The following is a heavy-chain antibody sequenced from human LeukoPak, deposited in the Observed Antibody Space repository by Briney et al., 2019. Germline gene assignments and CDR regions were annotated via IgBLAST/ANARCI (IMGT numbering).Heavy chain of an antibody. D-gene: IGHD2-2*01. CDR3: ARRAVDDLDH. J-gene: IGHJ4*02. V-gene: IGHV1-2*02. Sequence: ASVKVSCKASGYTLTGHYMHWVRQAPGQGLEWMGWINPNSGATNYAQKFQGRVTMTRDTSISAAYVEVSGLTSDDTAVYYCARRAVDDLDHWGQGTLVTVSS. CDR1: GYTLTGHY. CDR2: INPNSGAT.